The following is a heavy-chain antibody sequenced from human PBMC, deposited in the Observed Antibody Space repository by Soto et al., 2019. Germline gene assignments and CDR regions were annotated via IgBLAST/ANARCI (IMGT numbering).Heavy chain of an antibody. J-gene: IGHJ5*02. D-gene: IGHD3-22*01. CDR3: ARGHRVTMVVVVIKGEGFDP. CDR2: INHSGST. V-gene: IGHV4-34*01. CDR1: GGSFSGYY. Sequence: SETLSLTCAVYGGSFSGYYWSWIRQPPGKGLEWIGEINHSGSTNYNPSLKSRVTISVDTSKNQFSLKLSSATAADTAVYYCARGHRVTMVVVVIKGEGFDPWGQGTLVTVSS.